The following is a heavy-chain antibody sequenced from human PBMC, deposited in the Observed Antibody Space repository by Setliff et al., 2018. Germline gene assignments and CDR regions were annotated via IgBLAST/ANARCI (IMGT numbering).Heavy chain of an antibody. CDR3: ARDRVVVLAGRRGFSFDY. D-gene: IGHD2-15*01. CDR2: LYTSGDT. CDR1: GGSISSHY. V-gene: IGHV4-4*07. J-gene: IGHJ4*02. Sequence: SETLSLTCTVSGGSISSHYWTWIRQPAGKGLEWIGRLYTSGDTNYNPSLKSRVSISLDTSKNQFSLKLSSVTAADTAVYYCARDRVVVLAGRRGFSFDYWGQGTLVTVSS.